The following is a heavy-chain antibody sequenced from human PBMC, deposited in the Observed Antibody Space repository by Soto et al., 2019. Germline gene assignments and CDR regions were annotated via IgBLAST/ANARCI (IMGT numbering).Heavy chain of an antibody. Sequence: GASVKVSCKASGGSFSSFAVSWVRQAPGQGLEWMGGIIPIFATTHHTQKFQDRVTITADKSTSTAYMELSSLRSEDTAVYYCARAGIAARPSQLDYWGQGTQVTVSS. V-gene: IGHV1-69*06. CDR3: ARAGIAARPSQLDY. D-gene: IGHD6-6*01. CDR1: GGSFSSFA. CDR2: IIPIFATT. J-gene: IGHJ4*02.